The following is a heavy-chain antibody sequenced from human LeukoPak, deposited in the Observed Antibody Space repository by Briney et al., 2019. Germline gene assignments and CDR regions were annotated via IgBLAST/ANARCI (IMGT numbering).Heavy chain of an antibody. V-gene: IGHV4-39*02. CDR1: GGSMSSSSYY. J-gene: IGHJ4*02. Sequence: PSETLSLTCTVSGGSMSSSSYYWGWIRQSPGKGLVWIGSIYYSGANHYNPSLKSRVTKSVDTSKNQFSVKLTSVTATDTAVYYCVRVRGYWLVRGYLDYWGQGTQVTLSS. D-gene: IGHD6-19*01. CDR3: VRVRGYWLVRGYLDY. CDR2: IYYSGAN.